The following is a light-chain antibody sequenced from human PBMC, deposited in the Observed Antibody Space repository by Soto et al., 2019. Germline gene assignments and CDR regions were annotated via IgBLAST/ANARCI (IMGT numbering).Light chain of an antibody. CDR1: QSVSSN. CDR2: GAS. CDR3: QQYNSWSSIT. Sequence: EIVMTQSPATLSVSPGERATLSCRASQSVSSNLAWYQQKPGQAPRLLIYGASTRATGIPGRFSGSGSGTAFALTISSLQSEDLAIYYCQQYNSWSSITFGQGTRLEIK. V-gene: IGKV3-15*01. J-gene: IGKJ5*01.